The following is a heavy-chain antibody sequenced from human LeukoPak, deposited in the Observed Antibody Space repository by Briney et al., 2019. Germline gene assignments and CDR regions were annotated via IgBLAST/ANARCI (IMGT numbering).Heavy chain of an antibody. D-gene: IGHD5-18*01. J-gene: IGHJ3*02. V-gene: IGHV3-21*04. CDR2: ISSSSSYI. CDR3: ARDLQGYSYGGEAFDI. CDR1: GFTFSSYS. Sequence: GGSLRLSCAASGFTFSSYSMNWVRQAPGKGLEWVSSISSSSSYIYYADSVKGRFTISRDNAKNSLYLQMNSLRAEDTAVYYCARDLQGYSYGGEAFDIWGQGTMVTVSS.